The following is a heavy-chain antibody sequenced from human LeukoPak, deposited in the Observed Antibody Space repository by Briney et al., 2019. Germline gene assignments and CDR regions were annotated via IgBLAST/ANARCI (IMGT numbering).Heavy chain of an antibody. D-gene: IGHD5-12*01. CDR2: ISNTGSAM. CDR3: ATDASGYFGP. Sequence: GGSLRLSYAASGFTFSSYSMNWLRQAPGRGLEWVSYISNTGSAMYYADSVKGRFTISRDNAKNSVYLQMNSLRAEDTAVYYCATDASGYFGPWGQGTLVTVSS. CDR1: GFTFSSYS. V-gene: IGHV3-48*04. J-gene: IGHJ5*02.